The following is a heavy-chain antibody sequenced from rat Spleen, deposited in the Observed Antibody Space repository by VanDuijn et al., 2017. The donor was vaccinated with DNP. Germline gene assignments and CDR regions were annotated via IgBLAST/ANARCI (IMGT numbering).Heavy chain of an antibody. CDR3: VRWNSGHFDY. CDR1: GFTFSSFP. V-gene: IGHV5-46*01. Sequence: EVQLVESGGDLVQPGRSMKLSCAASGFTFSSFPMAWVRQAPTKGLEWVSTLSSSGGSTYYRDSVRGRFTISRDIAKNTLYLQMNSLRSEDMATYYCVRWNSGHFDYWGQGVMVTVSS. CDR2: LSSSGGST. J-gene: IGHJ2*01. D-gene: IGHD4-3*01.